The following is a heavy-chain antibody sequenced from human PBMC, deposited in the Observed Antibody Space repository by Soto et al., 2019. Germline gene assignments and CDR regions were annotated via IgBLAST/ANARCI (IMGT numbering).Heavy chain of an antibody. CDR3: TSTSTLGSGSWP. CDR2: IKSRTDGGTT. D-gene: IGHD3-10*01. Sequence: EVQLVEAGGGLVKPGGSRRLSCAASGFPFSNAWMNWVRQAPWKGLEWVGRIKSRTDGGTTDYAAPVKGRFTFSRDDSQNTVYLQMNSLKTEDTAVYYCTSTSTLGSGSWPWGQGTLVTVSS. CDR1: GFPFSNAW. J-gene: IGHJ4*02. V-gene: IGHV3-15*07.